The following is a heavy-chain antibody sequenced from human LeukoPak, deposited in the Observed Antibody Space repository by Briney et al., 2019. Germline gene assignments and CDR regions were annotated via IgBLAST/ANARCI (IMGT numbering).Heavy chain of an antibody. CDR2: MYSSGTT. D-gene: IGHD6-13*01. CDR3: AGGSSWDYFDY. J-gene: IGHJ4*02. CDR1: GGSISSYY. V-gene: IGHV4-4*07. Sequence: SETLSLTCTVSGGSISSYYWNWIRQPAGKGLEWIGRMYSSGTTNYNPSLKSRVTMSVDTSKNQFSLNLSSVTAADTAVYYCAGGSSWDYFDYWGQGTLVTVSS.